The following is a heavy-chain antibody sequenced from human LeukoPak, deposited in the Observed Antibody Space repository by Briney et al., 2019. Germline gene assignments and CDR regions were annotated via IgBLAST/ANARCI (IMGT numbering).Heavy chain of an antibody. CDR3: ARSAVADTISAYYFEY. CDR2: VSAYNGNT. J-gene: IGHJ4*02. V-gene: IGHV1-18*04. Sequence: ASVKVSCKASGYTFITNDISWVRQAPGQGLEWMGWVSAYNGNTNYAQKLQGRVTMTTDTSTNTAYMELRSLRSDDTAVYYCARSAVADTISAYYFEYWGQGTLVTVSS. D-gene: IGHD6-19*01. CDR1: GYTFITND.